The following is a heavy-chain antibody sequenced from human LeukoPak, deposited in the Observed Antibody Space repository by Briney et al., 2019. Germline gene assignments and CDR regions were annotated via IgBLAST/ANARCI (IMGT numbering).Heavy chain of an antibody. CDR1: GYTFTSYD. CDR3: ARGDPLMYYYYGMDV. Sequence: GASVKVSCTASGYTFTSYDINWVRQATGQGLEWMGWMNPNSGNTGYAQKFQGRVTMTRNTSISTAYMELSSLRSEDTAVYYCARGDPLMYYYYGMDVWGQGTTVTVSS. CDR2: MNPNSGNT. V-gene: IGHV1-8*01. J-gene: IGHJ6*02. D-gene: IGHD2-8*01.